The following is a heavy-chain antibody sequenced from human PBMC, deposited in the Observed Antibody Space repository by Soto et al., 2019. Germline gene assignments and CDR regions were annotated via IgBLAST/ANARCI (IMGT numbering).Heavy chain of an antibody. V-gene: IGHV3-23*01. CDR1: AFTFSSYA. J-gene: IGHJ4*02. CDR2: VIGSGDST. CDR3: AKGRASDCPGCTQDY. D-gene: IGHD2-21*02. Sequence: EVQLLESGGGLAQPGGSLRLSCAASAFTFSSYAMSWVRQAPWKGLEWGSAVIGSGDSTYYADSVKGRFTISRDNSKNTLYLQMNSLRAEDTAVYYCAKGRASDCPGCTQDYWGQGTLVTVSS.